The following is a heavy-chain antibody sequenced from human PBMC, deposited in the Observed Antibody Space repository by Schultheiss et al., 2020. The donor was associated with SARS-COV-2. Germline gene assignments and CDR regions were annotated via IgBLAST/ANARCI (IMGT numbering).Heavy chain of an antibody. Sequence: SETLSLTCTVSGGSISSGYWWTWVRQSPGMGLQWIGEIYHSGSTNYNPSLKSRVTISVDKSKNQFSLNLNSVSAADTAVYYCARGDVGATRHFDYWGQGILVTVSS. CDR3: ARGDVGATRHFDY. CDR1: GGSISSGYW. CDR2: IYHSGST. V-gene: IGHV4-4*02. D-gene: IGHD1-26*01. J-gene: IGHJ4*02.